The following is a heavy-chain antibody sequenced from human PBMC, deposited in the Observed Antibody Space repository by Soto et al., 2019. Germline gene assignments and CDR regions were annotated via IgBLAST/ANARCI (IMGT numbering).Heavy chain of an antibody. CDR1: GFTCDDYG. V-gene: IGHV3-9*01. CDR3: ATDGPATDGYCSGGSCYGY. Sequence: PGRSATLCCAASGFTCDDYGMHWVRQAPGNCLEWVSAISLNSDIIDYSDSVRFRFTTSRDNAKNSVYLQMNSLRVEDTAVYYCATDGPATDGYCSGGSCYGYWGQGTLVTVSS. CDR2: ISLNSDII. D-gene: IGHD2-15*01. J-gene: IGHJ4*02.